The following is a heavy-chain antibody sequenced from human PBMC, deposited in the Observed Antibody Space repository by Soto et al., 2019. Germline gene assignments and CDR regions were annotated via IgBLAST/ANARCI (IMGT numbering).Heavy chain of an antibody. J-gene: IGHJ3*01. CDR1: GFIVSSYY. CDR2: IYSGGST. V-gene: IGHV3-53*01. Sequence: GGSLRLSCAGSGFIVSSYYMSWVRQAPGKGLEWISVIYSGGSTYYADSVKGRFTISRYNSENTLYLQLNSLRAEDTAVYYCAKSGGNGWFADAFDVWGQGTMVTVSS. CDR3: AKSGGNGWFADAFDV. D-gene: IGHD6-19*01.